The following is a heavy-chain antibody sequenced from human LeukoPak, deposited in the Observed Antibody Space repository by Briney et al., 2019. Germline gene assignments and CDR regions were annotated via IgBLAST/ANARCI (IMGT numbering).Heavy chain of an antibody. J-gene: IGHJ4*02. D-gene: IGHD3-22*01. V-gene: IGHV3-23*01. CDR1: GFTVSSNF. CDR3: AKTPSSGYYYFDY. CDR2: ISGSGGST. Sequence: GGSLRLSCAASGFTVSSNFMSWVRQTPGKGLEWVSAISGSGGSTYYADSVKGRFTISRDNSKNTLYLQMNSLRAEDTAVYYCAKTPSSGYYYFDYWGQGTLVTVSS.